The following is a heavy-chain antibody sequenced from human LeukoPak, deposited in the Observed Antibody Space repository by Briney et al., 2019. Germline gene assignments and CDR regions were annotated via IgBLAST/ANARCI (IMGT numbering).Heavy chain of an antibody. J-gene: IGHJ4*02. CDR3: AKAFGSGSYIIDH. CDR2: MRSDGSHE. D-gene: IGHD3-10*01. V-gene: IGHV3-30*02. Sequence: PGGSLRLSCATSGFTFSSNGVHWARQAPGKGLEWVAFMRSDGSHEEYAESVKGRFAISRDNFKNTVHLQMNSLRFEDTAVYHCAKAFGSGSYIIDHWGRGTLVTVSS. CDR1: GFTFSSNG.